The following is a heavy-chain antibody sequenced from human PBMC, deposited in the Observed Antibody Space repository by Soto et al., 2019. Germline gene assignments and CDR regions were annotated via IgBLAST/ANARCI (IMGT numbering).Heavy chain of an antibody. CDR2: INHSGST. J-gene: IGHJ4*02. CDR1: GGSFSGYY. V-gene: IGHV4-34*01. Sequence: PSETLCLTCAVYGGSFSGYYWSWIRQPPGKGLEWIGEINHSGSTNYNPSLKSRVTISVDTSKNQFSLKLSSVTAADTAVYYCARGAVVVAANTYYFDYWGQGTLVTVSS. D-gene: IGHD2-15*01. CDR3: ARGAVVVAANTYYFDY.